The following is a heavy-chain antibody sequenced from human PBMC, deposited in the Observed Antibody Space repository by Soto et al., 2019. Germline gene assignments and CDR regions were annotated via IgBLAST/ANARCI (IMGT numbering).Heavy chain of an antibody. V-gene: IGHV4-39*01. D-gene: IGHD5-18*01. CDR1: GGSISSSSYY. Sequence: PSETLSLTCTVSGGSISSSSYYWGWIRQPPGKGLEWIGSIYYSGSTYYNPSLKSRVTISVDTSKNQFSLKLSSVTAEDTAVYYCARVRDTAMVDHYYYYGMDVWGQGTTVTVSS. CDR2: IYYSGST. CDR3: ARVRDTAMVDHYYYYGMDV. J-gene: IGHJ6*02.